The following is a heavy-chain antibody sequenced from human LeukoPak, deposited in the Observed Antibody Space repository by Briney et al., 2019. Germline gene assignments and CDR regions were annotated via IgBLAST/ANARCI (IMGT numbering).Heavy chain of an antibody. V-gene: IGHV4-59*01. CDR1: GGSTSTYY. CDR2: IYYSGST. Sequence: SETLSLTCTVSGGSTSTYYWSWIRQPPGKGLEWIGYIYYSGSTNYNPSLKSRVTITVDTSKKQFSLKLSSVTAADTAVYYCARGKAQASWFDPWGPGTLVTVSS. J-gene: IGHJ5*02. CDR3: ARGKAQASWFDP.